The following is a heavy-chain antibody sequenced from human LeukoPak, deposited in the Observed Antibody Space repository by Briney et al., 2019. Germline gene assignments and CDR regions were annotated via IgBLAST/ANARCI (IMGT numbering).Heavy chain of an antibody. Sequence: PSETLSLTCAVSGGSIGSGGYSWSWIRQPPGKGLEWIGYIYHSGSTYYNPSLKSRVTISVDRSKNQFSLKLSSVTAADTAVYYCARDVNYGAFDIWGQGTMVTVSS. CDR2: IYHSGST. V-gene: IGHV4-30-2*01. J-gene: IGHJ3*02. CDR1: GGSIGSGGYS. CDR3: ARDVNYGAFDI. D-gene: IGHD4-11*01.